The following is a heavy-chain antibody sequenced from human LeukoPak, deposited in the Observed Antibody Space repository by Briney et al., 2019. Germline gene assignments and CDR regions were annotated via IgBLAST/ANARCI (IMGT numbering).Heavy chain of an antibody. V-gene: IGHV3-48*01. CDR3: STAKFDN. Sequence: GGSLRLSCAASGFPLSSYSINWVRQAPGKGLELVSCINIDSITVNYADSLQGRFPISRDNAKNSLYLQMNSLRAEDTAVYYCSTAKFDNWGQGTLGTVSS. CDR2: INIDSITV. J-gene: IGHJ4*02. CDR1: GFPLSSYS.